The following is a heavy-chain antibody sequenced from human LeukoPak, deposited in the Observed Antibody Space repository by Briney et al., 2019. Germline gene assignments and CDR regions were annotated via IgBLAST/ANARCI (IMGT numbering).Heavy chain of an antibody. J-gene: IGHJ4*02. CDR3: THYYDSSGNYYFDN. CDR1: GFTFSDAW. D-gene: IGHD3-22*01. Sequence: SGGSLRLSCAASGFTFSDAWMNWVRQAPGKGLEWVGRIKSITDGGTADYTAPVKGRFTISRDDSKNTLYLQMNSLKTEDTAVYYCTHYYDSSGNYYFDNWGQGTLVTVSS. CDR2: IKSITDGGTA. V-gene: IGHV3-15*07.